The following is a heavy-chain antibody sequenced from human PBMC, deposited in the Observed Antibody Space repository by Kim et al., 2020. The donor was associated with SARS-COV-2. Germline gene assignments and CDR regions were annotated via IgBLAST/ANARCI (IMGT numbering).Heavy chain of an antibody. CDR3: AGICGTTSCSDDY. Sequence: YADAAGDRFTTSRDTPKSTVYLQMNSWRAEDTAVYYCAGICGTTSCSDDYWGQGTLVTVSS. J-gene: IGHJ4*02. D-gene: IGHD2-2*01. V-gene: IGHV3-23*01.